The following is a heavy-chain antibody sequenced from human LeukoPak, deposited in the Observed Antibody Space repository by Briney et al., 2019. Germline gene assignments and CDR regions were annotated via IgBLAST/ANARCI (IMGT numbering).Heavy chain of an antibody. D-gene: IGHD3-10*01. Sequence: GGSLRLSCAASGFTFSSYGMHWVRQAPGKGLEWVAFIRYDGSNKYYADSVKGRFTISRDNSKNTLYPQMNSLRAGDTAVYYCTRGSYYYGSGWGQGTLVTVSS. CDR2: IRYDGSNK. J-gene: IGHJ4*02. CDR1: GFTFSSYG. CDR3: TRGSYYYGSG. V-gene: IGHV3-30*02.